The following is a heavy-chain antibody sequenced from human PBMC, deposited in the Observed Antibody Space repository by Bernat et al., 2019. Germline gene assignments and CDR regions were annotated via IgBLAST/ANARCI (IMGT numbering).Heavy chain of an antibody. V-gene: IGHV3-23*01. CDR1: GFSFSKYT. Sequence: EVQLLESGGGLVQPGGSLRLSRAASGFSFSKYTMSWVRQAPGKGLEWVSAISGSGGSTYYADSVKGRFTISRDSSKNTLYLQMNSLRAEDTAVYYCARNLYSSSTFDYWGQGTLVTVSS. CDR3: ARNLYSSSTFDY. CDR2: ISGSGGST. D-gene: IGHD3-22*01. J-gene: IGHJ4*02.